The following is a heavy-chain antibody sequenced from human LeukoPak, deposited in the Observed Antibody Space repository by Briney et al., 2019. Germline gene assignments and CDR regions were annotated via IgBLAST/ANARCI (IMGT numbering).Heavy chain of an antibody. CDR1: GYTFPSYD. CDR3: VRTPPNWGADF. D-gene: IGHD7-27*01. CDR2: MNPNSGNT. J-gene: IGHJ4*02. V-gene: IGHV1-8*01. Sequence: GAAVTDSCQASGYTFPSYDIHGVRPAAGQGLEWMGWMNPNSGNTGYAQKFQGRVTMTRDTSTGTAYLELSSLRSEDSAVYYCVRTPPNWGADFWGQGTLVTVSS.